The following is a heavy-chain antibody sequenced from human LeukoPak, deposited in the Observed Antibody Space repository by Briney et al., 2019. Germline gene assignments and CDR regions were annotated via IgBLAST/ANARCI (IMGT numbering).Heavy chain of an antibody. D-gene: IGHD1-1*01. J-gene: IGHJ5*02. V-gene: IGHV4-59*01. Sequence: PSETLSLTCTVSGGSISSYYWNWIRQPPGKGLEWIGYIYNSGSTNYNPSLKSRVTISVDTSTNQFSLKQRSVSAAGTAAYYCARGFSTTVGYHWGQGTLVTVSS. CDR2: IYNSGST. CDR1: GGSISSYY. CDR3: ARGFSTTVGYH.